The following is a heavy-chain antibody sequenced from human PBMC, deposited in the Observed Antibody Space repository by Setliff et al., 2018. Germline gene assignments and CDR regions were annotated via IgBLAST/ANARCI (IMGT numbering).Heavy chain of an antibody. CDR3: TTWPENGGYYYYYYMDV. CDR1: GLTFSGAW. CDR2: IKSKTDGETT. V-gene: IGHV3-15*07. Sequence: GGSLRLSCAVSGLTFSGAWLNWVRQAPGKGLEWVGRIKSKTDGETTDYVAPVKGRFTISRDDSKNTLFLQMNNLKIEDTAVYYCTTWPENGGYYYYYYMDVWGKGTTVTVSS. J-gene: IGHJ6*03. D-gene: IGHD3-16*01.